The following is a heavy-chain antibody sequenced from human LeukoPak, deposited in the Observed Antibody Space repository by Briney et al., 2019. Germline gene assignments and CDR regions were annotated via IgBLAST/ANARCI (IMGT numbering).Heavy chain of an antibody. J-gene: IGHJ4*02. V-gene: IGHV4-34*01. D-gene: IGHD2/OR15-2a*01. Sequence: SETLSLTCAVYGGSFSGYYWSWIRQPPGKGLEWIGEINHSGSTNYNPSLKSQVTISVDTSKNQFSLKLSSVTAADTAVYYCARGEYYFDYWGQGTLVTVSS. CDR2: INHSGST. CDR1: GGSFSGYY. CDR3: ARGEYYFDY.